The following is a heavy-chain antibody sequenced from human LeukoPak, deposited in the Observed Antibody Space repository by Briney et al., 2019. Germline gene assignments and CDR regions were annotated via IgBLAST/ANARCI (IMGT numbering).Heavy chain of an antibody. D-gene: IGHD6-19*01. CDR3: ARDRPQQWLVRGQRGYYYYMDV. CDR2: IDSSGGYM. Sequence: GGSLRLSCEASGFTFNTYSMNWARQAPGKGLEWVSSIDSSGGYMFYADSVKGRFIISRDNAKDSLYLQMNSLRAEDTAVYYCARDRPQQWLVRGQRGYYYYMDVWGKGTTVTISS. CDR1: GFTFNTYS. J-gene: IGHJ6*03. V-gene: IGHV3-21*06.